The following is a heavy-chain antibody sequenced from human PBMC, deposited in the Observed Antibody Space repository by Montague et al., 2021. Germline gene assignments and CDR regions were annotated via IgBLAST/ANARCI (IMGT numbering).Heavy chain of an antibody. D-gene: IGHD3-22*01. Sequence: SETLSLTCSVSGDSINGWYWSWIRQPPGKGLEWIGSVFYCGATNSNPSLKSRVPMSADTSKNQVSLTVNSVTAAATAVYYCARQGFYESGGFFIWGLGTLVTVSS. CDR3: ARQGFYESGGFFI. J-gene: IGHJ4*02. CDR2: VFYCGAT. V-gene: IGHV4-59*01. CDR1: GDSINGWY.